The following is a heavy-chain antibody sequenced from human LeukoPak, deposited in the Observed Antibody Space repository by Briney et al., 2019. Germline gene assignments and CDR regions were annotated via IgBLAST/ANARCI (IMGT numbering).Heavy chain of an antibody. CDR1: GGSISSYY. CDR2: IYSSGSI. V-gene: IGHV4-4*07. Sequence: SETLSLTCTVSGGSISSYYWSWIRQPAGKGLEWIGRIYSSGSINYNPSLKSRVTISVDTSKNQFSLKLSSVTAADTAVYYCARGPKYYYDSSGYYFFDYWGQGTLVTVSS. D-gene: IGHD3-22*01. J-gene: IGHJ4*02. CDR3: ARGPKYYYDSSGYYFFDY.